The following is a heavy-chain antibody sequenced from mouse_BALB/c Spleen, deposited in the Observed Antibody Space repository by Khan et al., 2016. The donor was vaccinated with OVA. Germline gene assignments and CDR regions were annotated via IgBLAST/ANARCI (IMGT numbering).Heavy chain of an antibody. CDR3: ARGVYYYGSSTMDY. J-gene: IGHJ4*01. CDR1: GFSLTGYG. Sequence: QVTLKESGPGLVAPSQSLSITCTVSGFSLTGYGVNWVRQPPGKGLEWLGMIWGDGRTDYNSVLKSRLSISKDNSKRQVFLKMDSLQTDDTARYYCARGVYYYGSSTMDYWGQGTSVTVSS. D-gene: IGHD1-1*01. V-gene: IGHV2-6-7*01. CDR2: IWGDGRT.